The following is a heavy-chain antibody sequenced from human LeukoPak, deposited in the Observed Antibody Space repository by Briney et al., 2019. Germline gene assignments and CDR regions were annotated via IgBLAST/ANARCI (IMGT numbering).Heavy chain of an antibody. V-gene: IGHV4-34*01. J-gene: IGHJ6*02. CDR3: ASCPGYYYGMDV. Sequence: PSETPSPTSAVYGGSFSGYYCSWIPQPPGKGPEGIGEINHSGSTNYNPSLKSRVTISVDTSKSQFSLELSSVTAEDTAVYYCASCPGYYYGMDVWGQGTKVTVSS. CDR1: GGSFSGYY. CDR2: INHSGST.